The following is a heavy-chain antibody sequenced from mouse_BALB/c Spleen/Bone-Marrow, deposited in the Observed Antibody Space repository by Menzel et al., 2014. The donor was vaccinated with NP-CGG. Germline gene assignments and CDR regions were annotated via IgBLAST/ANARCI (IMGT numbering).Heavy chain of an antibody. CDR2: IYPGDDDT. Sequence: VHLVESGAELVRPGSSVKISCKASDYAFSLYWVNWVKQRPGQGLEWIGQIYPGDDDTDYNGKFKGKATLTADRSSSTAYMQLGSLTSEDSAVYFCARGGISIDYWGHGTTLTVSS. CDR1: DYAFSLYW. V-gene: IGHV1-80*01. CDR3: ARGGISIDY. J-gene: IGHJ2*01.